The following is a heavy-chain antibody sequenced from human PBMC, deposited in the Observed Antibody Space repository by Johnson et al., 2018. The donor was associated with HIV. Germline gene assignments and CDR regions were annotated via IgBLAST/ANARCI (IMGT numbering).Heavy chain of an antibody. V-gene: IGHV3-33*06. CDR3: AKDNYDYPFGAFDI. CDR1: GFTFSSYG. Sequence: QVQVVESGGGVVQPGRSLRLSCAASGFTFSSYGMHWVRQAPGTGLEWVAVIWYDGSNKYYADSVEGRFTISRDNSKNTLYLQMTSLGAEDTAVYYCAKDNYDYPFGAFDIWGQGTMVTVSS. J-gene: IGHJ3*02. CDR2: IWYDGSNK. D-gene: IGHD3-3*01.